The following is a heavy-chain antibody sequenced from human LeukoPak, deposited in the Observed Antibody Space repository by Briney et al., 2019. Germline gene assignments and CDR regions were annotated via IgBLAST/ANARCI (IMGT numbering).Heavy chain of an antibody. CDR3: ARDFRYQLLLSHMDV. Sequence: GASVKVSCKASGYTFTGYYMHWVRQAPGQGLEWMGWINPNSGGTNYAQKFQGRVTMTRDTSISTAYMELSRLRSDDSAVYYCARDFRYQLLLSHMDVWGKGTTVTVSS. CDR2: INPNSGGT. J-gene: IGHJ6*03. CDR1: GYTFTGYY. D-gene: IGHD2-2*01. V-gene: IGHV1-2*02.